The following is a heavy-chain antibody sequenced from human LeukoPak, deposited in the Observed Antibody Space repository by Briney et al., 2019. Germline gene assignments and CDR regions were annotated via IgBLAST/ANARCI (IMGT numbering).Heavy chain of an antibody. CDR3: AKGVVAATNAAYYGMDV. CDR2: ISYDESDK. CDR1: GFTFSNYG. V-gene: IGHV3-30*18. Sequence: GGSLTLSCPASGFTFSNYGMHWVRQAPAKGLEWVAVISYDESDKYYADSVKGRFTIPRDNSKNALYLQMNSLRPEDTAVYYCAKGVVAATNAAYYGMDVWGQGTTVTVSS. J-gene: IGHJ6*02. D-gene: IGHD2-15*01.